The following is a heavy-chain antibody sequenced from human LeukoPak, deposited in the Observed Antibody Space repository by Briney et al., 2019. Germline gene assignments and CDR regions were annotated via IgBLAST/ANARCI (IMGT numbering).Heavy chain of an antibody. V-gene: IGHV3-30*18. Sequence: GGSLRLSCAASGFSFSDYNMNWVRQAPGKGLEWVAVISYDGSNKYYADCVKGRFTISRDNSKNTLYLQMNSLRADDTAVYYCANAPSPIVVVTAILAFDYWGQGTLVTVSS. CDR2: ISYDGSNK. CDR1: GFSFSDYN. CDR3: ANAPSPIVVVTAILAFDY. D-gene: IGHD2-21*02. J-gene: IGHJ4*02.